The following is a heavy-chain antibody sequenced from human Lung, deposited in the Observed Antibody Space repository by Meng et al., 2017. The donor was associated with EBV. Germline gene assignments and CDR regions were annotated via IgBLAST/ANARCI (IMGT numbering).Heavy chain of an antibody. D-gene: IGHD1-26*01. CDR2: INDSGST. V-gene: IGHV4-34*01. CDR1: GGSFSGSFSGYY. J-gene: IGHJ4*02. CDR3: ARSTFDY. Sequence: QVQLQQGGAGLLKPSETLSLTCAVYGGSFSGSFSGYYWSWIRQAPGKGLEWIGEINDSGSTDYNPSLKSRLTISVDRSKSQFSLELSSVTAADTAVYYCARSTFDYWGQGTLVTVSS.